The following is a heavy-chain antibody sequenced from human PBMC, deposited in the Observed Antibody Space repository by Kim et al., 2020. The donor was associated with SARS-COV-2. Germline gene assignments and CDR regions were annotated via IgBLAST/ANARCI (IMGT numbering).Heavy chain of an antibody. V-gene: IGHV1-46*01. D-gene: IGHD4-17*01. CDR2: LDPSGGST. J-gene: IGHJ5*02. CDR1: GYTFTSYN. CDR3: ARDPNRNNWYGLYWFDA. Sequence: ASVKVSCKASGYTFTSYNLHWLRQAPGQGLEWMGILDPSGGSTSHAQTFQGRVTMTRDTATSTVYMELRWLRSEDTAVYYCARDPNRNNWYGLYWFDAWGQGTLVTVSS.